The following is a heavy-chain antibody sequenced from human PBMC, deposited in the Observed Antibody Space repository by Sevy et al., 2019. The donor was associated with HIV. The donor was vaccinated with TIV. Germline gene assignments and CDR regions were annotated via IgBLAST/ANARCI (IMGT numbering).Heavy chain of an antibody. CDR3: ATHAGIAAAGRVFDY. Sequence: GGCLRLSCAASGFTFSDHYMAWVRQAPGKGLEWVGRIRNKADSYTTEYAASVKGRFTISRDDSKNSLYLLMNSLKTEEPAVYYCATHAGIAAAGRVFDYWGQGTLVTVSS. CDR1: GFTFSDHY. J-gene: IGHJ4*02. CDR2: IRNKADSYTT. D-gene: IGHD6-13*01. V-gene: IGHV3-72*01.